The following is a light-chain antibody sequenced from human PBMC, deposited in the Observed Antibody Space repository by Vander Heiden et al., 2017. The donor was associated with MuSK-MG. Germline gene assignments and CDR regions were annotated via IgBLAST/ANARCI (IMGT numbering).Light chain of an antibody. CDR2: SNN. CDR3: AAWDDSLRGV. CDR1: SSNIGSNT. J-gene: IGLJ3*02. V-gene: IGLV1-44*01. Sequence: QSVLTQPPSASGTPGQRVTISCSGSSSNIGSNTVNWYQQLPGTAPKLLIYSNNQRPSGVPDRSSGSKSGTSASLAISGLQSEDEADYYCAAWDDSLRGVFGGGTKLTVL.